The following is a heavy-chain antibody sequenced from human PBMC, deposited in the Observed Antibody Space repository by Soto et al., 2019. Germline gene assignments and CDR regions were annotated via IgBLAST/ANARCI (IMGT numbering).Heavy chain of an antibody. Sequence: SVKVSCKASGFTFTNSALQWVRQSRGQRLEWIGWIVVGSGNTNYAQKFQERLTITRDMSTSTAYMELSSLRSEDTAIYYCAVRTGYYTSYYYMDVWGKGTTVTVSS. CDR2: IVVGSGNT. J-gene: IGHJ6*03. V-gene: IGHV1-58*01. D-gene: IGHD3-9*01. CDR3: AVRTGYYTSYYYMDV. CDR1: GFTFTNSA.